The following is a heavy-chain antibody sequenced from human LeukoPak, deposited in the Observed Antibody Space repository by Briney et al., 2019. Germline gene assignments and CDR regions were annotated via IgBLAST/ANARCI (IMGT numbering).Heavy chain of an antibody. V-gene: IGHV1-2*02. CDR2: INPNSGGT. D-gene: IGHD4-17*01. J-gene: IGHJ5*02. CDR1: GYTFTDYY. Sequence: GASVKVSCKASGYTFTDYYVHWVRQAPGQGLEWMGWINPNSGGTSYAQKFQGRVTMTRDTSISTAYMELSRLRSDDTAVYYCARSMTTVNWFDPWGQGTLVTVSS. CDR3: ARSMTTVNWFDP.